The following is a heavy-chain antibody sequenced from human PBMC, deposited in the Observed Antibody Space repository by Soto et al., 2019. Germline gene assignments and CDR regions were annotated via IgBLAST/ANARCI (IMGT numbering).Heavy chain of an antibody. J-gene: IGHJ4*02. CDR3: ARAWDYDTLGVYFDY. CDR2: IYHSGST. CDR1: GGSISSSNW. V-gene: IGHV4-4*02. Sequence: QVQLQESGPGLVKPSGTLSLTCAVSGGSISSSNWWSWVRQPPGKGLGWIGEIYHSGSTNYNPSLKSRVTISVDKSKNQFSLKLSSVTAADTAVYYCARAWDYDTLGVYFDYWGQGTLVTVSS. D-gene: IGHD3-9*01.